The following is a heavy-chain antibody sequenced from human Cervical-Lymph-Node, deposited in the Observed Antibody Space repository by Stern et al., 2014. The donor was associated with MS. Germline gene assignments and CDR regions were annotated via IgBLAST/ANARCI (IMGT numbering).Heavy chain of an antibody. J-gene: IGHJ4*02. Sequence: VQLVESGGGVVQPGRSLRLSCAGSGFTFSTYGMHWVRQAPGKGLEWVALISHDGSKKYYVDSVKGRFTISRDNSKNTMYVHMNSLRDEDTAVYYCAKDRGSGWSLDYWGQGTLVIVSS. CDR2: ISHDGSKK. V-gene: IGHV3-30*18. CDR1: GFTFSTYG. D-gene: IGHD6-19*01. CDR3: AKDRGSGWSLDY.